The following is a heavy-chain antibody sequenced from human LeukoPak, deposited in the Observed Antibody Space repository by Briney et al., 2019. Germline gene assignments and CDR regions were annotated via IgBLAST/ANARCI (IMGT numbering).Heavy chain of an antibody. Sequence: SETLSLTCTVSGGSISSYYWGWIRQPPGKGLEWIGYIYYSGSTNYNPSLKSRVTISVDTSKNQFSLKLSSVTAADTAVYYCARPLYYYYYMDVWGNGTTVTVSS. CDR1: GGSISSYY. CDR2: IYYSGST. CDR3: ARPLYYYYYMDV. J-gene: IGHJ6*03. V-gene: IGHV4-59*01.